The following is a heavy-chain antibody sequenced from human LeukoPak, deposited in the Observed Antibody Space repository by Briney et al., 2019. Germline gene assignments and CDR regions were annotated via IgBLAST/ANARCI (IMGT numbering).Heavy chain of an antibody. J-gene: IGHJ4*02. CDR2: IIPIFGTA. CDR3: ARGLTLRYFDWLYY. CDR1: GGTFSSYA. D-gene: IGHD3-9*01. Sequence: SVKVCCKASGGTFSSYAISWVRQAPGQGLEWMGGIIPIFGTANYAQKFQGRVTITADKSTSTAYMELSSLRSEDTAVYYCARGLTLRYFDWLYYWGQGTLVTVSS. V-gene: IGHV1-69*06.